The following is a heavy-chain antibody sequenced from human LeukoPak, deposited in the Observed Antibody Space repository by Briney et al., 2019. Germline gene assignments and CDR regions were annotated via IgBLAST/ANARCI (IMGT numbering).Heavy chain of an antibody. CDR1: GVSISSSSYY. D-gene: IGHD4-23*01. V-gene: IGHV4-39*01. Sequence: SETLSLTCTVSGVSISSSSYYWAWIRQPPGKGLEWIGGIYYTGSTYYNPSLKSRVTISVDTSKNQFSLKLTSVTAADTAVYYCARRIYGGNSDYWGQGTLVTVSS. CDR3: ARRIYGGNSDY. CDR2: IYYTGST. J-gene: IGHJ4*02.